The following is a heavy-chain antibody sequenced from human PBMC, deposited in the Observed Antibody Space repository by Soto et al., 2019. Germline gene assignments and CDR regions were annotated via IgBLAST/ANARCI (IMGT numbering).Heavy chain of an antibody. CDR2: IYYSGST. CDR3: ARYPGSLAFDI. J-gene: IGHJ3*02. CDR1: GGSISSGGYY. Sequence: SETLSLTCTVSGGSISSGGYYWSWIRQHPGKGLEWIGYIYYSGSTYYNPSLKSRVTISVDTSKNQISLKLSSVTAADTAVYYCARYPGSLAFDIWGQGTMVTVSS. D-gene: IGHD3-16*02. V-gene: IGHV4-31*03.